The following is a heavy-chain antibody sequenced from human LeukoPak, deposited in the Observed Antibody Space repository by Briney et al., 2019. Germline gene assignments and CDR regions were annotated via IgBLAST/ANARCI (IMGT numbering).Heavy chain of an antibody. CDR2: ISGSGGST. CDR3: ARDPDFSAFDI. CDR1: GFTFSSYA. V-gene: IGHV3-23*01. J-gene: IGHJ3*02. D-gene: IGHD4-11*01. Sequence: GGSLRLSCAASGFTFSSYAMNWVRQAPGKGLEWVSGISGSGGSTYYADSVKGRFTISRDNSKNTLYVQMNSLRAEDTAVYYCARDPDFSAFDIWGQGTLVTVSS.